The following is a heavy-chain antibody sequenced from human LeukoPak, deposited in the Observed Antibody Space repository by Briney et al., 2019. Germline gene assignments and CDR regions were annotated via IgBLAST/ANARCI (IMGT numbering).Heavy chain of an antibody. V-gene: IGHV3-23*01. CDR2: ISGSGGRP. J-gene: IGHJ4*02. D-gene: IGHD2-2*01. Sequence: PGGSLRLPCAASGFTFSSCAMSWVRQAPGKGLEWVSAISGSGGRPYYADSVKGRFTISRDNSKNTLYLQMNSLRAEDTAVYYCARHPEPGYCSSTSCHESYFDYWGQGTLVTVSS. CDR1: GFTFSSCA. CDR3: ARHPEPGYCSSTSCHESYFDY.